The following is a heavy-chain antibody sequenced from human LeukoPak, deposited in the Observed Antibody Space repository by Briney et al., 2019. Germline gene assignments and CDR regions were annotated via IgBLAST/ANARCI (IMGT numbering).Heavy chain of an antibody. CDR2: IRSDGSST. CDR3: AREQGYYSVPGY. Sequence: HPGGSLRLSRAASGFTFSSYWMHWVRQAPGKGPVWVARIRSDGSSTDYADSVKGRFTISRDNAKNTLYLQMNSLRAEDTAVYYCAREQGYYSVPGYWGQGTLVTVSS. D-gene: IGHD3-22*01. CDR1: GFTFSSYW. J-gene: IGHJ4*02. V-gene: IGHV3-74*01.